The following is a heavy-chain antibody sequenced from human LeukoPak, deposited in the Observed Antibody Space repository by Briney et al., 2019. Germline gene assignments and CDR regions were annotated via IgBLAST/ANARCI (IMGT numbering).Heavy chain of an antibody. D-gene: IGHD4-23*01. Sequence: PSETLSLTCAVYGGSFXGXXXSXXXXPPGXXLXWXGEINHSGSTNYNPSLKSRVTISVDTSKNQFSLKLSSVTAADTAVYYCARGKELLRWPKSVDYWGQGTLVTVSS. CDR1: GGSFXGXX. CDR3: ARGKELLRWPKSVDY. V-gene: IGHV4-34*01. CDR2: INHSGST. J-gene: IGHJ4*02.